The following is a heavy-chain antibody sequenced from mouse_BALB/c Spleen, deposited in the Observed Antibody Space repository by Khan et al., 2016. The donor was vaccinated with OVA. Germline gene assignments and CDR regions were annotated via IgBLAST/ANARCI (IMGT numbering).Heavy chain of an antibody. V-gene: IGHV14-3*02. CDR2: IAPANGNT. CDR1: CFNIKDTY. CDR3: VRSPGSSVY. J-gene: IGHJ3*01. D-gene: IGHD1-1*01. Sequence: LQVSGAELVKPGASVKLSCTASCFNIKDTYMHWVKQSPEQGLEWIGRIAPANGNTKCYPNFRRKATITADTSPNTAYLQLSSLTSEDTAVYYCVRSPGSSVYWGQGTLVTVSA.